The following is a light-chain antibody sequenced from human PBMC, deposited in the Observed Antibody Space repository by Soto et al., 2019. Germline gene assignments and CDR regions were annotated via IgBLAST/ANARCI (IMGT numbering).Light chain of an antibody. CDR1: TGAVTSGLY. J-gene: IGLJ3*02. CDR3: LLSYSGTWV. V-gene: IGLV7-46*01. CDR2: DTD. Sequence: QAVVTQEPSLTVSPGGTVTLTCGSSTGAVTSGLYPYWFQQKPGQAPRTLIYDTDNKHSWTPARFSGSLLGGKAALTLSGAQPEDEADYYCLLSYSGTWVFGGGTKLTVL.